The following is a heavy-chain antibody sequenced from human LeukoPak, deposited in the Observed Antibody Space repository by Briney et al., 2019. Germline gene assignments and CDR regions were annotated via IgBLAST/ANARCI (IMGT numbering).Heavy chain of an antibody. D-gene: IGHD3-22*01. V-gene: IGHV3-30*18. CDR3: AKVSGYYYDPGSFDY. CDR2: ISYDGSNK. J-gene: IGHJ4*02. Sequence: GRSLRLSCAASGLTFSSYGMHWVRQAPGKGLEWVAVISYDGSNKYYADSVKGRFTISRDNSKNTLYLQMNSLRAEDTAVYYCAKVSGYYYDPGSFDYWGQGTLVTVSS. CDR1: GLTFSSYG.